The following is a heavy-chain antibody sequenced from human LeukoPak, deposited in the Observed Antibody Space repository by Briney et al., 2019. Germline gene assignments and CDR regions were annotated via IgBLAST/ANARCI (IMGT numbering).Heavy chain of an antibody. D-gene: IGHD3-22*01. CDR2: ISSSGTTI. CDR3: ARASYHTSGYVFDY. Sequence: GGSLRLSCAASGFTFSSYSMNWVRQAPGKGLEWVSYISSSGTTIYYADSVKGRFTISRDNAKNSLYLQMNSLRAEDTAVYYCARASYHTSGYVFDYWGQGTLVTVSS. J-gene: IGHJ4*02. CDR1: GFTFSSYS. V-gene: IGHV3-48*04.